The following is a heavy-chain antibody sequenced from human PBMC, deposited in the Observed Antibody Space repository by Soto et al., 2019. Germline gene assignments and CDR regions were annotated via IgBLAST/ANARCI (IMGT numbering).Heavy chain of an antibody. CDR1: GGSISSSSYY. V-gene: IGHV4-39*01. CDR2: IYYSGST. Sequence: SETLSLTCTVSGGSISSSSYYWGWIRQPPGKGLEWIGSIYYSGSTYYTPSLESRLTISVDTSKNQFSLKLSSVTAADTAVYYCATSSLGYYYGMDVWGQGTKVTVSS. D-gene: IGHD2-2*01. J-gene: IGHJ6*02. CDR3: ATSSLGYYYGMDV.